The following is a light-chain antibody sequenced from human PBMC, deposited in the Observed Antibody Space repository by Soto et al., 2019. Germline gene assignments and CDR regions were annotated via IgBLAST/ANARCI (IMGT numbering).Light chain of an antibody. J-gene: IGKJ1*01. CDR2: WAS. Sequence: DIVMTQTPNSLGVSLCESAIMNCKSSQSLLYTSNNKNYLAWYQQKPGQPPKLLIYWASTRESGVPDRFSGSGSGTDFTLSISSLQAEDVAVYCCQQYHSTPRTFGQGTKVDIK. V-gene: IGKV4-1*01. CDR1: QSLLYTSNNKNY. CDR3: QQYHSTPRT.